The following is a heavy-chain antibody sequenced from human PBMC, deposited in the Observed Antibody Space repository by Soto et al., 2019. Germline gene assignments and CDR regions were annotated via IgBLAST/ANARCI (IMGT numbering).Heavy chain of an antibody. CDR2: IIPIFGTA. J-gene: IGHJ6*02. CDR3: ARELIRYYYYYYGMDV. D-gene: IGHD3-16*01. Sequence: SVKVSCNASGGAFSSYAIRWVRQAPGQGLEWMGGIIPIFGTANYAQKFQGRVTITADESTSTAYMELSSLRSEDTAVYYCARELIRYYYYYYGMDVWGQGTTVTVSS. CDR1: GGAFSSYA. V-gene: IGHV1-69*13.